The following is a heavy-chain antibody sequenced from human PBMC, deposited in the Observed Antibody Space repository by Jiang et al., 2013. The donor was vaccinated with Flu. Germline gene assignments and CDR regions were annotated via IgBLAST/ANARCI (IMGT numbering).Heavy chain of an antibody. CDR3: AGGGRGAVDI. Sequence: GLVKPSQTLSLTCSVSGGSINSVGYYWSWIRQHPGKGLEWIGYIYYSGKSYSNPSLQSRAIITLDTSKNHFSLTLNSVTAADTAVYYCAGGGRGAVDIWGQGTMVTVSS. J-gene: IGHJ3*02. CDR1: GGSINSVGYY. V-gene: IGHV4-31*03. CDR2: IYYSGKS. D-gene: IGHD5-24*01.